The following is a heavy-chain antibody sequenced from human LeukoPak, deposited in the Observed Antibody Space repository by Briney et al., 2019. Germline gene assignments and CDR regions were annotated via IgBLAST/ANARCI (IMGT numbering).Heavy chain of an antibody. V-gene: IGHV3-43*02. CDR2: ISGDGGST. J-gene: IGHJ4*02. Sequence: PGGSVRLSCAASGFTFDDYAMHWVRQAPGKGLEWVSLISGDGGSTYYADSVKGRFTISRDNSKNSLYLQMNSLRTEDTALYYCAKVPGAHDYFDYWGQGTLVTVSS. CDR1: GFTFDDYA. D-gene: IGHD1-26*01. CDR3: AKVPGAHDYFDY.